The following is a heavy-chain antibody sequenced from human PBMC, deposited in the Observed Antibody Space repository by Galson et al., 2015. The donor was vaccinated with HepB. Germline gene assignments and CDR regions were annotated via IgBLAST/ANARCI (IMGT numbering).Heavy chain of an antibody. D-gene: IGHD5-12*01. J-gene: IGHJ4*02. V-gene: IGHV1-69*06. Sequence: SVKVSCKASGGTFSSYAISWVRQAPGQGLEWMGGIIPIFGTANYAQKFQGRVTITADKSTSTAYMELSSLRSEDTAVYYCARAPSSGYAVDYWGQGTLVTVSS. CDR1: GGTFSSYA. CDR3: ARAPSSGYAVDY. CDR2: IIPIFGTA.